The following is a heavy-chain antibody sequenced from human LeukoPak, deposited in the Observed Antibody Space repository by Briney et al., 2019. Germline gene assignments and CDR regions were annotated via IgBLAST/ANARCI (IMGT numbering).Heavy chain of an antibody. V-gene: IGHV4-59*08. Sequence: SETLSLTCTVSGGSISSYYWSWIRQPPGKGQEWIGYIYYSGSTNYNPSLKSRVTISVDTSKNQFSLKLSSVTAADTAVYYCARYYYDSSGYYRYYYYMDVWGKGTTVTVSS. D-gene: IGHD3-22*01. CDR3: ARYYYDSSGYYRYYYYMDV. CDR2: IYYSGST. CDR1: GGSISSYY. J-gene: IGHJ6*03.